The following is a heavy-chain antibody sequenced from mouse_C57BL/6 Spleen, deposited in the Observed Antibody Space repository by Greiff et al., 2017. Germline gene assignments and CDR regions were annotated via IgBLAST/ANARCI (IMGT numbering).Heavy chain of an antibody. J-gene: IGHJ3*01. V-gene: IGHV5-4*01. CDR1: GFTFSSYA. CDR3: ARDRGNGSSYGLDY. CDR2: ISAGGGYT. D-gene: IGHD1-1*01. Sequence: EVKLLQSGGGLVKPGGSLKLSCAASGFTFSSYAMSWVRQTPEQRLEWVATISAGGGYTYYPDNLKGRVTLTGDNATNNPYLQMSHLTSEDTAMYYCARDRGNGSSYGLDYWGQGTLVTVSA.